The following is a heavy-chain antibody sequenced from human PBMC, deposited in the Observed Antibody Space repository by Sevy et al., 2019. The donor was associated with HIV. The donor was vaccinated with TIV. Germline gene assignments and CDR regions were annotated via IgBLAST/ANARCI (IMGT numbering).Heavy chain of an antibody. CDR1: GFTFNMYW. D-gene: IGHD2-15*01. V-gene: IGHV3-7*01. J-gene: IGHJ6*02. CDR2: IKEDGSER. CDR3: AGHCSGGSCYPLLPHYYYGMDV. Sequence: GGSLRLSCAASGFTFNMYWMTWVRQAPGKGLEWVANIKEDGSERNYLDSVKGRFTISRDNAKESLYLQINSLRAEDTAVYYCAGHCSGGSCYPLLPHYYYGMDVWGQGTTVTVSS.